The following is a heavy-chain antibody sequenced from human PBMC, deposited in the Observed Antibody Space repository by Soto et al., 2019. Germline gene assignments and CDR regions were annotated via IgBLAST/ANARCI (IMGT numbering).Heavy chain of an antibody. CDR1: GYTFSSYG. D-gene: IGHD6-19*01. Sequence: QVQLVQSGAEVKKPGASVKVSCKASGYTFSSYGISWVRQAPGQGLEWMGWIRAYNGNTNYAQKLQGRVTMTTDTATSTAYMELRSLRSDHTAVYYSARGGAVAGSGRADAFDIWGQGTMVTVSS. CDR2: IRAYNGNT. CDR3: ARGGAVAGSGRADAFDI. V-gene: IGHV1-18*01. J-gene: IGHJ3*02.